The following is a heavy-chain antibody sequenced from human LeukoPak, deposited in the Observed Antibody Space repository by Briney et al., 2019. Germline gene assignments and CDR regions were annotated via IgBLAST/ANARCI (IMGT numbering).Heavy chain of an antibody. J-gene: IGHJ3*02. CDR1: GVTFSNYA. CDR2: MNPNSGNT. Sequence: ASLKASCKASGVTFSNYAFTWVRQATGQGLEWMGWMNPNSGNTGYAQKFQGRVTITRNTSISTAYMELSSLRSEDTAVYYCARGDLTKNYYDFWSGYYKLDAFDIWGQGTMVTVSS. D-gene: IGHD3-3*01. V-gene: IGHV1-8*03. CDR3: ARGDLTKNYYDFWSGYYKLDAFDI.